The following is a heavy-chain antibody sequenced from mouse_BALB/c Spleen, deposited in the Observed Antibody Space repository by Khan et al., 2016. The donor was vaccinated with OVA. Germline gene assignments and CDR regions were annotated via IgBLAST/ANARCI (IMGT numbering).Heavy chain of an antibody. V-gene: IGHV1-77*01. D-gene: IGHD1-2*01. CDR1: GYTFTDYY. CDR3: ARRNYFGYTFAY. Sequence: VELKQSGAELARPGASVKLSCKASGYTFTDYYINWVKQRTGQGLEWIGEIYPGSGNTYYNEKFKDKATLTADKSSTTAYMQLSSLTSEDSAVYFCARRNYFGYTFAYWGQGTLVTVSA. J-gene: IGHJ3*01. CDR2: IYPGSGNT.